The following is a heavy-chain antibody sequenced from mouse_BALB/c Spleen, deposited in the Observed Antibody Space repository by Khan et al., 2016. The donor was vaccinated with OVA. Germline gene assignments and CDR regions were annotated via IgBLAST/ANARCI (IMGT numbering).Heavy chain of an antibody. D-gene: IGHD2-14*01. CDR2: IIPSTDYT. CDR3: AKEGANYRSDGWLAY. Sequence: QVQLKQSGAELARPGASVKMSCKASGYTFTTYTIHWVKQRPGQGLEWIGYIIPSTDYTTYNQKFKDKATLTADKSSSTAYMQLSSLTSDDSAVYYCAKEGANYRSDGWLAYWGQGTMVTVSA. J-gene: IGHJ3*01. CDR1: GYTFTTYT. V-gene: IGHV1-4*01.